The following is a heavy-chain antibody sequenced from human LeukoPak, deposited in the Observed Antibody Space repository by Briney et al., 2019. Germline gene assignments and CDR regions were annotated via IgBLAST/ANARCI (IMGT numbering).Heavy chain of an antibody. Sequence: GGSLRLSCAASGFTFSDYYMSWIRQAPGKGLEWVSYISSSGSTIYYADSVKGRFTISRDNSKNTLYLQMNSLRAEDTAVYYCAKDMGAYYDFWSGFDYWGQGTLVTVSS. CDR2: ISSSGSTI. V-gene: IGHV3-11*04. J-gene: IGHJ4*02. D-gene: IGHD3-3*01. CDR3: AKDMGAYYDFWSGFDY. CDR1: GFTFSDYY.